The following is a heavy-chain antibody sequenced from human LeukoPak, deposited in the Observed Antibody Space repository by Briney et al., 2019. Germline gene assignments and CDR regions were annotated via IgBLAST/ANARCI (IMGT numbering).Heavy chain of an antibody. CDR1: GFTFSSYA. J-gene: IGHJ6*02. CDR2: ISYDGSNK. CDR3: ARPDMADYESMDV. Sequence: GGSLRLSCAASGFTFSSYAMHWVRQAPGKGLEGVAVISYDGSNKYYADSVKGRFTISRDNSKNTLYLQMNSLRAEDTAVYYCARPDMADYESMDVWGQGTTVTVSS. D-gene: IGHD3-16*01. V-gene: IGHV3-30-3*01.